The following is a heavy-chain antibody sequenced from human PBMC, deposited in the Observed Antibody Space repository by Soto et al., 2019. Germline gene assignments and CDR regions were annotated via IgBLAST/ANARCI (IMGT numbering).Heavy chain of an antibody. D-gene: IGHD3-16*02. CDR3: AREDYVWGSYRYGAFDI. J-gene: IGHJ3*02. CDR2: INAGNGNT. CDR1: GYTFTSYA. V-gene: IGHV1-3*01. Sequence: QVQLVQSGAEVKKPEASVKVSCKASGYTFTSYAMHWVRQAPGQRLEWMGWINAGNGNTKYSQKFQGRVNITRDTAXSXXYTELRSLRSEDTAVYYCAREDYVWGSYRYGAFDIRGQGTMVTVPP.